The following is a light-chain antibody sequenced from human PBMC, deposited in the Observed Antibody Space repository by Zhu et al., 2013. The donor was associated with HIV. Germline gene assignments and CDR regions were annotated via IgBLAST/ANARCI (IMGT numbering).Light chain of an antibody. CDR3: LQYTDHSWT. V-gene: IGKV1-5*03. CDR1: QSVSTW. Sequence: DTQMTQSPSTLSASVGDRVTMTCRASQSVSTWVAWYQHKPGKAPKLLIYKASSLQSGVPSRFSGSGSGTEFTLTITSLQPDDFATYYCLQYTDHSWTFGQGTKVEI. J-gene: IGKJ1*01. CDR2: KAS.